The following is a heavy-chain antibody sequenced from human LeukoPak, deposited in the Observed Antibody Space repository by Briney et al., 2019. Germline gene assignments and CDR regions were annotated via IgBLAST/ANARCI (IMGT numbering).Heavy chain of an antibody. V-gene: IGHV3-23*01. CDR2: ISGSGGST. Sequence: HAGGSLRLSCAASGSTFSSYWMSWVRQAPGKGLEWVSAISGSGGSTYYADSVKGRFTISRDNSKKTLYLQMNSLRAEDTAVYYCAKELNSGSLFDYWGQGTLVTVSS. CDR1: GSTFSSYW. J-gene: IGHJ4*02. D-gene: IGHD1-26*01. CDR3: AKELNSGSLFDY.